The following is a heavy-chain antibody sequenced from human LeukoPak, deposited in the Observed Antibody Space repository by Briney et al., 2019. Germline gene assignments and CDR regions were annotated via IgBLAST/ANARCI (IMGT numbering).Heavy chain of an antibody. CDR1: GFTFTNYN. D-gene: IGHD2-8*01. CDR3: ARDLGNGDYFDY. V-gene: IGHV3-48*01. Sequence: PGGSLRLSCAASGFTFTNYNMNWVRQAPGKGLEWVSYISSSGSTINYADSVKGRFTISRDNAKNSLYLQMNSLTAEDTAVYYCARDLGNGDYFDYWGQGTLVTVSS. J-gene: IGHJ4*02. CDR2: ISSSGSTI.